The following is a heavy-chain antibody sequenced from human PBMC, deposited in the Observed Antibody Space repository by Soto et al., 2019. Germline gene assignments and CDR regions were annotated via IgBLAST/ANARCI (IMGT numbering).Heavy chain of an antibody. Sequence: GGSLRLSCAASGFTFSSYGMNWVRRAPGKGPEWVAYISSRSSPIYYADSVKGRFTISRDNAKNSLYLQMNSLRDEDTAVYYCARDTSSDWYPALDYWGQGALVIVSS. D-gene: IGHD6-19*01. V-gene: IGHV3-48*02. CDR1: GFTFSSYG. CDR3: ARDTSSDWYPALDY. CDR2: ISSRSSPI. J-gene: IGHJ4*02.